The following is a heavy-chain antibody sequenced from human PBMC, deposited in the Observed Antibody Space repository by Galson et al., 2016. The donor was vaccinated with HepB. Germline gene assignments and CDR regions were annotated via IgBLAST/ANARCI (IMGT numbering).Heavy chain of an antibody. V-gene: IGHV3-48*03. D-gene: IGHD3-22*01. Sequence: SLRLSCAGSGFTFSRYNMNWARQAPGKGLEWLADISISGSTVYYADSVKGRFTISRDNDKNSVYLQMDSLRDEDTAVYYCAREADFYDSTGYFPPFAYWGQGILVTGSS. CDR1: GFTFSRYN. J-gene: IGHJ4*02. CDR2: ISISGSTV. CDR3: AREADFYDSTGYFPPFAY.